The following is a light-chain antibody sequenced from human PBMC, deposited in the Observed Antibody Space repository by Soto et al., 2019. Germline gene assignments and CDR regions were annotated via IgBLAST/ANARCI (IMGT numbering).Light chain of an antibody. J-gene: IGLJ3*02. V-gene: IGLV2-11*01. CDR2: DVI. Sequence: QSALTQPRSVSGSPGHSVTISCTGTSSDIGSYDYVSWYQQYPGQAPKLIIYDVIKRPSGVPDRFSGYKSGNTASLTLSGLQIDDEADYYCCSYVGRDSRLFGGGTKVTVL. CDR1: SSDIGSYDY. CDR3: CSYVGRDSRL.